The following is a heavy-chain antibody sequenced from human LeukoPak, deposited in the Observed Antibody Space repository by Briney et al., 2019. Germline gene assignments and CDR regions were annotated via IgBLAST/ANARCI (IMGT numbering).Heavy chain of an antibody. Sequence: ASVKVSCKVSGYTLTEVSMHWVRQAPGKGLEWMGGFDPEDGETIYAQKFQGRVTMTEDTSTDTAYMELSSLRSEDTAVYYCATTIVVVVAATRTDAFDIWGQGTMVTVSS. CDR1: GYTLTEVS. D-gene: IGHD2-15*01. CDR3: ATTIVVVVAATRTDAFDI. V-gene: IGHV1-24*01. J-gene: IGHJ3*02. CDR2: FDPEDGET.